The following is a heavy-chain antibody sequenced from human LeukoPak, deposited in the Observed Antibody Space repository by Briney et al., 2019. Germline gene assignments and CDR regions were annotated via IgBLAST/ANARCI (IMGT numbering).Heavy chain of an antibody. V-gene: IGHV4-61*02. CDR3: AGAPYISGWDSPVPFDY. CDR1: GGSISSDSYC. D-gene: IGHD6-19*01. J-gene: IGHJ4*02. Sequence: PSETLSLTCTVSGGSISSDSYCWSWIRQPAGKGLEWIGRIYISGSTNYNPSLRSRVTISVDTSKNQFSLKLSSVTAADTAVYYCAGAPYISGWDSPVPFDYWGQGTLVTGSS. CDR2: IYISGST.